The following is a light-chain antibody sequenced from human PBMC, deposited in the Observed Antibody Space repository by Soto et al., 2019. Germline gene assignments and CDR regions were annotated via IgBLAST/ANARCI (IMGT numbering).Light chain of an antibody. J-gene: IGLJ2*01. Sequence: QSVLTQPRSVSGSPGQSVTISCTGTSSDVGGYNYVSWYQQHPGKVPKLMMFDVSERPSGVPDRFSGSKSGNTASLSISGLQAEDEADYYCCAYAGSYTCLFGGGTKLTVL. CDR2: DVS. V-gene: IGLV2-11*01. CDR1: SSDVGGYNY. CDR3: CAYAGSYTCL.